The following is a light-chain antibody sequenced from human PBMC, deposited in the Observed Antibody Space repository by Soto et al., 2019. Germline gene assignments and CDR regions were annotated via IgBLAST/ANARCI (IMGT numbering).Light chain of an antibody. CDR1: QVISSY. Sequence: DIQMTQSPSSLSASVGDRVTITCRASQVISSYLAWYQQKPGKAPKLLIYAASTLQSGVPSRFRGSRSGTEYTLTISSLQSEDFAVYYCQQYSNWAKTFGQGTKVDIK. V-gene: IGKV1-9*01. CDR3: QQYSNWAKT. J-gene: IGKJ1*01. CDR2: AAS.